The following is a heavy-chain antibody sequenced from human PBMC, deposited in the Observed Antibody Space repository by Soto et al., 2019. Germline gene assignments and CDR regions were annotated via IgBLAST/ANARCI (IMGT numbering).Heavy chain of an antibody. V-gene: IGHV3-30*18. CDR1: GFTFSSYG. J-gene: IGHJ4*02. CDR2: ISYDGSNK. D-gene: IGHD5-12*01. CDR3: AKAPYSGYDIDY. Sequence: QVQLVESGGGVVQPGRSLRLSCAASGFTFSSYGMHWVRQAPGKGLEWVAVISYDGSNKYYADSVKGRFTISRDNSKNTLYLQMTSLRAEDTAVYSCAKAPYSGYDIDYWAQGTLVTVSS.